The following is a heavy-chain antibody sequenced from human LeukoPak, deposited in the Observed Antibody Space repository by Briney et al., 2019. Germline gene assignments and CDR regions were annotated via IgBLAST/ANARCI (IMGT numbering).Heavy chain of an antibody. CDR2: IYSGGTT. V-gene: IGHV3-53*01. CDR1: GFTVSSNY. CDR3: ARAGWELLEAQLDY. J-gene: IGHJ4*02. D-gene: IGHD1-26*01. Sequence: GGSLRLSCAASGFTVSSNYMNWVRQAPGKGLEWVSVIYSGGTTHYADSVKGRFTISRDNSKNTLYLQMNSLRAEDTAVYYCARAGWELLEAQLDYWGQGTLVTVSS.